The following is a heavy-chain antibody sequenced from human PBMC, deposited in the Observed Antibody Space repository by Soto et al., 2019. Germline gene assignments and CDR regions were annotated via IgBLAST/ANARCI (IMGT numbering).Heavy chain of an antibody. CDR2: ILTGGDT. V-gene: IGHV3-53*01. CDR1: GFTVSSSY. J-gene: IGHJ4*02. CDR3: ARGYWRFGESYYFDY. Sequence: PGGSLRLSCATSGFTVSSSYMSWVRQAPGMGLEWVSVILTGGDTYYADSVKGRFTVSRDNSQNTVYLQMNSLRGEDTATYYCARGYWRFGESYYFDYWGQGTLVTVPS. D-gene: IGHD3-10*01.